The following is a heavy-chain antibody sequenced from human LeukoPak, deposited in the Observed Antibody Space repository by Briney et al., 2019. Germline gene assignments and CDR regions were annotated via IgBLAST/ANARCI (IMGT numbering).Heavy chain of an antibody. CDR2: IKQGGNEE. D-gene: IGHD3-3*01. CDR3: ARTLSTTIFGVDPFDY. Sequence: GGSLRLSCAASGFRLSSYWMSWLRQAPGKGLEWVANIKQGGNEEYYVDSVKGRLTISRDNAENALYLQMNNLRVEDTAGYYCARTLSTTIFGVDPFDYWGQGTLVTVSS. J-gene: IGHJ4*02. V-gene: IGHV3-7*01. CDR1: GFRLSSYW.